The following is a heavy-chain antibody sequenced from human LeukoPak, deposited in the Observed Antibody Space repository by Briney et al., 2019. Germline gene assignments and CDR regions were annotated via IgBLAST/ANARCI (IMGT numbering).Heavy chain of an antibody. V-gene: IGHV5-51*01. CDR2: IYPGDSDI. CDR3: ASQKTRATGSYYYYYMDV. Sequence: GESLKISCKGSGYTSSDYWIGWVRQMPGKGLEWMGIIYPGDSDIRYSPSFQGQVTISADKSITTASLQWSSLKASDTAMYYCASQKTRATGSYYYYYMDVWGKGTTVTVSS. J-gene: IGHJ6*03. CDR1: GYTSSDYW. D-gene: IGHD3-10*01.